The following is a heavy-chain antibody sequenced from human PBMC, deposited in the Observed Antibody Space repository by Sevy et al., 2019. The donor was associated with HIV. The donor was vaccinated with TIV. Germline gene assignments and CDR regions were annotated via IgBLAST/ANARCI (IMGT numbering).Heavy chain of an antibody. CDR2: IYWDEDK. Sequence: SGPTLVKPTQTLTLTCTFSGFSLSTAGVGVGWIRQPPGKALECLALIYWDEDKRYRTSLRSRLTINKDTSKNHVVLTMTNMVPVDTATYYCVRSRNRGNGMDVWGQGTTVTVSS. V-gene: IGHV2-5*02. J-gene: IGHJ6*02. CDR1: GFSLSTAGVG. CDR3: VRSRNRGNGMDV. D-gene: IGHD3-10*01.